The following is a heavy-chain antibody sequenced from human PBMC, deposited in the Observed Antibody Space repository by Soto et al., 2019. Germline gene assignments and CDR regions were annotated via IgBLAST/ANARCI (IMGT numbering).Heavy chain of an antibody. Sequence: QVQLVQSGAEVKKPGSSVKVSCKASGGTFSSYAISWVRQAPGQGLEWMGGIIPIFGTANYAQKFQGRVTITADESTSPAYMELSSLRSEDTAVYYCARDHQHSGYYTGNYYYGMDVWGQGTTVTVSS. CDR3: ARDHQHSGYYTGNYYYGMDV. CDR2: IIPIFGTA. D-gene: IGHD3-3*01. J-gene: IGHJ6*02. CDR1: GGTFSSYA. V-gene: IGHV1-69*01.